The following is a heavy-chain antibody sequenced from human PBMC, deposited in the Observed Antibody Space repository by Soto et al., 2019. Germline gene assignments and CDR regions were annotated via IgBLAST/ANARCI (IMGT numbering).Heavy chain of an antibody. CDR2: IDPSDSYT. D-gene: IGHD1-26*01. V-gene: IGHV5-10-1*01. Sequence: SLKISCKGSGYSFTTYWISWLRQMPGKGLEWMGRIDPSDSYTNYSPSFQGHVTFSADKSISTAYLQWSSLKTSDTAKYYCVTAPMGSNSYYSYWGQGNLVTVSS. CDR1: GYSFTTYW. J-gene: IGHJ4*02. CDR3: VTAPMGSNSYYSY.